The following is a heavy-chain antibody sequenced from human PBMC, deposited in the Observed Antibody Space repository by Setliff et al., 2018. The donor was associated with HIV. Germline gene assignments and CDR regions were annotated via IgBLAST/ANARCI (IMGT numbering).Heavy chain of an antibody. V-gene: IGHV3-23*01. CDR3: TKKGPKGQWLVDLYFDS. D-gene: IGHD6-19*01. CDR1: GFTFSTCA. J-gene: IGHJ4*02. CDR2: ISGSGGST. Sequence: PGGSLRLSCAASGFTFSTCAMSWVRQAPGKGLERVSVISGSGGSTYVADSVKGRFTISRDNSENTLYLQMNSLRADDTAVYYCTKKGPKGQWLVDLYFDSWGQGTLVTVSS.